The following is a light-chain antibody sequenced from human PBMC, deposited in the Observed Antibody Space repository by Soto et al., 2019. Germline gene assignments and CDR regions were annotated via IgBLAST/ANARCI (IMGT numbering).Light chain of an antibody. Sequence: QSVLTRPPSVSGAPGQRVTISCTGSSSNIGAGYDVHWYQQLLGTAPKLLIYGNSNRPSGVPDRFSGSKSGTSASLAITGLQAEDEADYYCQSYDSSLSGYVVFGGGTKLTVL. CDR1: SSNIGAGYD. J-gene: IGLJ2*01. CDR3: QSYDSSLSGYVV. CDR2: GNS. V-gene: IGLV1-40*01.